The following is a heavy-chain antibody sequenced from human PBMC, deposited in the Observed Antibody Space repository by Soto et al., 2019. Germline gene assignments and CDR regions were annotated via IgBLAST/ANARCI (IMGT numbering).Heavy chain of an antibody. V-gene: IGHV3-74*01. CDR1: GFTFSNYW. CDR2: INTDGSDT. J-gene: IGHJ4*02. CDR3: AKGRAVGTD. Sequence: VRLVESGGGLVQPGGSLRLSCAASGFTFSNYWMHWVRQAPGKGLVWLSRINTDGSDTFYADSVKGRFTISRDNPKKTLYLQMSSLRADDTAVYYCAKGRAVGTDWGQGTLVTVSS. D-gene: IGHD2-21*02.